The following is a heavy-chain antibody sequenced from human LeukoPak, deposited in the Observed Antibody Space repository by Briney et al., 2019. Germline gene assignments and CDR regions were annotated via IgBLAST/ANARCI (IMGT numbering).Heavy chain of an antibody. Sequence: PSETLSLTCTVSGGSIRSSTSYWGWIRQPPGKGLEWIGSIYYSGTTYYPSFKNRVTISVDTSKNQFSLKLSSVTAADRALYYCARQTTSGYLDYWGQGTLVTVS. CDR1: GGSIRSSTSY. D-gene: IGHD3-22*01. J-gene: IGHJ4*02. CDR2: IYYSGTT. CDR3: ARQTTSGYLDY. V-gene: IGHV4-39*01.